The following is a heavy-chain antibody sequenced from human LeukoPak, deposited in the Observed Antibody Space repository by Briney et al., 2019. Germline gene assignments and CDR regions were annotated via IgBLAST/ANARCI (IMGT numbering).Heavy chain of an antibody. V-gene: IGHV3-30*18. CDR2: ISYDGSDK. D-gene: IGHD6-19*01. CDR3: AKGGGGSGWFFDY. J-gene: IGHJ4*02. CDR1: GFTFSDFA. Sequence: PGGSLRLSCAASGFTFSDFAIHWVRQAPGKGLEWVAAISYDGSDKYFADSMKGRFAISRDDSKNTVYLQMNSLRAEDTALYYCAKGGGGSGWFFDYRGQGTLVTVSS.